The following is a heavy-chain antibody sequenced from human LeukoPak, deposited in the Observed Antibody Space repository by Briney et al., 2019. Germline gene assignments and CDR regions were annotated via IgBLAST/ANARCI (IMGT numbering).Heavy chain of an antibody. Sequence: SETLSLTSVSNGGSSSGSNWGWFPRPQGKGLRGMGKINHSGSTNYNPSLKSRVTISVDTSKNQFSLKLSSVTAADTAVYYCARGNGSGSYYPYDYWGQGTLVTVSS. V-gene: IGHV4-34*01. D-gene: IGHD3-10*01. CDR2: INHSGST. J-gene: IGHJ4*02. CDR3: ARGNGSGSYYPYDY. CDR1: GGSSSGSN.